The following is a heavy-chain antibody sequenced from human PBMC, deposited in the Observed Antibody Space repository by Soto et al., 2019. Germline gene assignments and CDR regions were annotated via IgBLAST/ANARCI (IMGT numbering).Heavy chain of an antibody. CDR2: IYYSGST. CDR1: DGSVSSGSYY. J-gene: IGHJ4*02. CDR3: ARLNDYVPSDY. Sequence: SETLSLTSTVSDGSVSSGSYYWSWIRQPPGKGLEWIGYIYYSGSTNYNPSLKSRVTISVDTSKNQFSLKLSSVTAADTVVYYCARLNDYVPSDYWGQGTLVTVSS. V-gene: IGHV4-61*01. D-gene: IGHD4-17*01.